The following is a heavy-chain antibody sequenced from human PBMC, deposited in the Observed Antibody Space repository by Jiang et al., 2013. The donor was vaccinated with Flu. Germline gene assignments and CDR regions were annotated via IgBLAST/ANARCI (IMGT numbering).Heavy chain of an antibody. D-gene: IGHD2-21*02. V-gene: IGHV1-69*06. CDR3: VRVRACGGDCYYFDY. Sequence: SDYYIHWVRQAPGQGLEWMAGIIPFVGTTNYAQKFQGRVTITADKSTTTIYMEMSSLRSEDTAVYYCVRVRACGGDCYYFDYWGQGTLVTVSS. CDR1: SDYY. J-gene: IGHJ4*02. CDR2: IIPFVGTT.